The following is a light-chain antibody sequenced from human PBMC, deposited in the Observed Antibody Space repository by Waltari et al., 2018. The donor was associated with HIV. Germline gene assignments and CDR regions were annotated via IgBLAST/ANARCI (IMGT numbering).Light chain of an antibody. Sequence: VMTQSPATLSVSPGEGSPLSFRPSQSVGSNLAWYQQKPGQAPSLLIDCASGRATGIPARFSGSGSRTEFTLTFSSLQYEDCAIEFCQQYNNWPPLTFGGGTKVEMK. CDR3: QQYNNWPPLT. J-gene: IGKJ4*02. CDR2: CAS. CDR1: QSVGSN. V-gene: IGKV3D-15*01.